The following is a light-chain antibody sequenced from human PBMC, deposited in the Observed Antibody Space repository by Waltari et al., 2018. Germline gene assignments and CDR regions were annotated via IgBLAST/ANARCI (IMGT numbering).Light chain of an antibody. J-gene: IGLJ2*01. CDR1: SSDVGGYNY. CDR3: SSYTSSSTRV. CDR2: DVS. V-gene: IGLV2-14*03. Sequence: QSALTQPASVSGSPGQSITISCTGTSSDVGGYNYVSLYPQHPGNAPQLMIYDVSNRPAGVSTRLSGDQSGNTASLTISGLQAEDEADYYCSSYTSSSTRVFGGGTKLTVL.